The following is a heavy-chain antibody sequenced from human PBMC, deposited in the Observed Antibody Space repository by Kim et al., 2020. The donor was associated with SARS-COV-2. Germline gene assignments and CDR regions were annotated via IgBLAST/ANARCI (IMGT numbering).Heavy chain of an antibody. CDR2: ISSSGSTI. D-gene: IGHD6-6*01. CDR1: GFTFSDYY. Sequence: GGSLRLSCAASGFTFSDYYMSWIRQAPGKGLEWFSYISSSGSTIYYADSVKGRFTISRDNAKNSLYLQMNSLRAEDTAVYYCARDLGADGQLVGPWGYWGQGTLVTVSS. CDR3: ARDLGADGQLVGPWGY. J-gene: IGHJ4*02. V-gene: IGHV3-11*01.